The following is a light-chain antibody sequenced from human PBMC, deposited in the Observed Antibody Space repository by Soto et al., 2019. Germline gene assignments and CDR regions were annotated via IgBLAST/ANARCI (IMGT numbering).Light chain of an antibody. V-gene: IGKV1-5*01. Sequence: DIQMTQSPSTLSASVGDRVTITCRASQSISSWLAWYQQKPRKAPKLLIYDVSALKRGVPPRISGSGSGTEFTLTISSLQPEDFATYYCQQYDSFSVTFGQGTKVDI. CDR2: DVS. J-gene: IGKJ1*01. CDR3: QQYDSFSVT. CDR1: QSISSW.